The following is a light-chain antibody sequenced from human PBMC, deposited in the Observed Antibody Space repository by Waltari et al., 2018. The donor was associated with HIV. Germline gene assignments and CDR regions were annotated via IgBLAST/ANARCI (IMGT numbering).Light chain of an antibody. CDR3: SAWDSSLSAWV. CDR1: NNNVGGQG. J-gene: IGLJ3*02. Sequence: QVGLTQPPSVSQALRQTATLTCTGNNNNVGGQGAAWLQQNQGHPPKLLSYRNNNRPSGISERFSASRSGNTASLTVTGLQPEDEADYYCSAWDSSLSAWVFGGGTKLTVL. V-gene: IGLV10-54*01. CDR2: RNN.